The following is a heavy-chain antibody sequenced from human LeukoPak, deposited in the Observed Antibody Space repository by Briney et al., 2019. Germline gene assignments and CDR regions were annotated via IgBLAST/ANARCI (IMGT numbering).Heavy chain of an antibody. J-gene: IGHJ4*02. CDR3: ARDLTAGTPWGY. Sequence: SETLSLTCSVSGYSISSGYYWGWIRQPPGKGLEWIGSVFHSGITYYKPSLKSRVTILVDTSKNQFSLKLSSVTAADTAVYYCARDLTAGTPWGYWGQGTLVTVSS. V-gene: IGHV4-38-2*02. D-gene: IGHD6-13*01. CDR2: VFHSGIT. CDR1: GYSISSGYY.